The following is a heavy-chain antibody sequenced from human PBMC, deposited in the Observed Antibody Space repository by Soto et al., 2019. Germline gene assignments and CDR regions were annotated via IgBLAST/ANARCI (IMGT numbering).Heavy chain of an antibody. V-gene: IGHV3-30-3*01. D-gene: IGHD4-4*01. J-gene: IGHJ2*01. CDR1: GFTFSSYA. CDR2: ISYDGSSK. Sequence: QVQLVESGGGVVHPGRSLRLSCAASGFTFSSYAMHWVRQAPGKGLEWVAVISYDGSSKYYTDSVKGPFTISRDNSKNTLYMQMNSLRAEDTAVYYCARTLWRDDYNWGYFDLWGRGTLVTVSS. CDR3: ARTLWRDDYNWGYFDL.